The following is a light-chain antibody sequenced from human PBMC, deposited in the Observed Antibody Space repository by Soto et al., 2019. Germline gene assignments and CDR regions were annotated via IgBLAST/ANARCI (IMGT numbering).Light chain of an antibody. CDR1: SSDVGGYNF. CDR2: EVS. CDR3: SSYTSNSTWV. Sequence: QSALTQPASVSGSPGQSIIISCTGSSSDVGGYNFVSWYQQHPGKAPKLMIYEVSNRPSGVSNRFSGSKSGNTASLSISGLQAEDEAEYYCSSYTSNSTWVFGTGTKLTVL. V-gene: IGLV2-14*03. J-gene: IGLJ1*01.